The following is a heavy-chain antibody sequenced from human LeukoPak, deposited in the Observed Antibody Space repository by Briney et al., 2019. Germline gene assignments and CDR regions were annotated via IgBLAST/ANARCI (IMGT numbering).Heavy chain of an antibody. CDR3: ARGYYYVSGSYSFFDY. CDR1: SGSISSTSSY. J-gene: IGHJ4*02. V-gene: IGHV4-39*01. Sequence: SETLSLTCTVSSGSISSTSSYWGWIRQPPGKGLECIGNIYYTGTTYYNPSLKSRVTISVDTSKYQFSLKLSSVTAADTAVYYCARGYYYVSGSYSFFDYWGQGTLVTVSS. D-gene: IGHD3-10*01. CDR2: IYYTGTT.